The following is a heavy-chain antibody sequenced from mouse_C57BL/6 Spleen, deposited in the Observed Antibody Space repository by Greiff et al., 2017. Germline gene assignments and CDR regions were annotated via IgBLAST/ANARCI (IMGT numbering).Heavy chain of an antibody. V-gene: IGHV3-6*01. CDR2: ISYDGSN. CDR1: GYSITSGYY. CDR3: ASAGDWYFDV. Sequence: DVKLQESGPGLVKPSQSLSLTCSVTGYSITSGYYWNWIRQFPGNKLEWMGYISYDGSNNYNPSLKNRISITRDTSKNQFFLTLNSVTTEDTATYYCASAGDWYFDVWGTGTTVTVSS. J-gene: IGHJ1*03.